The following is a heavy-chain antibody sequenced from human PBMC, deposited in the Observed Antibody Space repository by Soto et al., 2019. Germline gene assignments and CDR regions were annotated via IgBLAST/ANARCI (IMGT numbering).Heavy chain of an antibody. CDR2: IYHTGTA. CDR1: GDSITTDGYS. CDR3: AREAWEGNFVF. J-gene: IGHJ4*02. V-gene: IGHV4-30-2*01. D-gene: IGHD1-26*01. Sequence: LTCNVSGDSITTDGYSWSWIRQPPGKGLEWIGYIYHTGTAYYNPSLKSRVTLSVDRSKNQFSLSLSSMTAADTAVYCCAREAWEGNFVFWGQGTLVTVSS.